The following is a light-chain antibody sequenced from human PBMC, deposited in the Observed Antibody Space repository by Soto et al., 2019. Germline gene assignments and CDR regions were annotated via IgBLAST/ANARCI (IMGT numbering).Light chain of an antibody. CDR3: QQRSNWPLT. V-gene: IGKV3-11*01. J-gene: IGKJ4*01. Sequence: EIVLTQSPATLSLSPGERATLSCRASQSVSSYLAWYQQKPGQAPRLLIYDASNRATVIPARFSVSGSGTDFTLTISSLEPEDFAVYYWQQRSNWPLTFGGGTKVEIK. CDR1: QSVSSY. CDR2: DAS.